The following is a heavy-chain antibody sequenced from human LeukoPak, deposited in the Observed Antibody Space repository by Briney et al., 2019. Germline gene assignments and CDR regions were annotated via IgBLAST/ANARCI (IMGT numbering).Heavy chain of an antibody. D-gene: IGHD4-11*01. CDR2: ISYDGSNK. CDR1: GFTFSSYG. V-gene: IGHV3-30*18. J-gene: IGHJ4*02. Sequence: GRSLRLSCAASGFTFSSYGMHWVRQAPGEGLEWVAVISYDGSNKYYADSVKGRFTISRDNSKNTLYLQMNSLRAEDTAVYYCAKLATVADYWGQGTLVTVSS. CDR3: AKLATVADY.